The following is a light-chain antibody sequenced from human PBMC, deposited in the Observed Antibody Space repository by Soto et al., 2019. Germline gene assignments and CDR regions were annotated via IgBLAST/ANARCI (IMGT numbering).Light chain of an antibody. CDR1: QSIFSPY. Sequence: IVLTQSPATLSLSPGEGATLSCRASQSIFSPYLAWYQQIPGQAPRLLIYSTSTRATGVPDRFSGSGSRTDFTLTIRRLEPGDFAVYYCQHFGNSQYTFGQGTKLEIK. CDR3: QHFGNSQYT. CDR2: STS. J-gene: IGKJ2*01. V-gene: IGKV3-20*01.